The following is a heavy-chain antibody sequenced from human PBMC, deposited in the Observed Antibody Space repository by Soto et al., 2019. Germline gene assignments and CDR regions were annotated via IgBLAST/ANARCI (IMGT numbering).Heavy chain of an antibody. D-gene: IGHD4-17*01. CDR2: IIPILGIA. V-gene: IGHV1-69*02. CDR1: GGTFSTYT. CDR3: ASSYGDYSVGY. Sequence: QVQLVQSGAEVKKPGSSVKVSCKASGGTFSTYTISWVRQAPGQGLEWMGRIIPILGIANYAQKFQGRVTXXXDXSXSXAXXXXXXXXXEXTAVXYXASSYGDYSVGYWGQGTLVTVSS. J-gene: IGHJ4*02.